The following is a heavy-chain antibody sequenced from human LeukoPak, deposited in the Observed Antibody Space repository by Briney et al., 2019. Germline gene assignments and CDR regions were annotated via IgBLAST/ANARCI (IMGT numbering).Heavy chain of an antibody. CDR1: GYTFTSYG. J-gene: IGHJ4*02. V-gene: IGHV1-69*13. Sequence: ASVKVSCKASGYTFTSYGISWVRQAPGQGLEWMGGIIPIFGTANYAQKFQGRVTITADESTSTAYMELSSLRSEDTAVYYCARAEYSSSSGLTYYFDYWGQGTLVTVSS. CDR2: IIPIFGTA. CDR3: ARAEYSSSSGLTYYFDY. D-gene: IGHD6-6*01.